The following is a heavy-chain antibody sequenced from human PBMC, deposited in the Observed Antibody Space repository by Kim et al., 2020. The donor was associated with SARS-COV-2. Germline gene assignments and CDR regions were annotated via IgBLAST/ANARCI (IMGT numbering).Heavy chain of an antibody. D-gene: IGHD3-22*01. CDR1: GFTFSSYA. CDR3: ERQYYYDSSGYYYPHYY. V-gene: IGHV3-30*04. J-gene: IGHJ6*03. Sequence: GGSLRLSCAASGFTFSSYAMHWVRQAPGKGLEWVGVISYDGSNKYYADSVKGRFTISRDNSKNTLYLQMNILRAEDTAMYYYERQYYYDSSGYYYPHYY. CDR2: ISYDGSNK.